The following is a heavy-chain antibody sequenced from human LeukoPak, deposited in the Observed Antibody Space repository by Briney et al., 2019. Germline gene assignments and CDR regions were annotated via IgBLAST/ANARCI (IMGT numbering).Heavy chain of an antibody. CDR2: IYHSGST. CDR3: ARRLQPFDY. V-gene: IGHV4-38-2*01. D-gene: IGHD4-11*01. J-gene: IGHJ4*02. Sequence: KPSETPSPTCAVSCYSLNSGYYRGWVRQPPREGLEWIGSIYHSGSTYYNPSLKSRVTISVDTSKNQFSLKLSSVTAADTAVYYCARRLQPFDYWGQGTLVTVSS. CDR1: CYSLNSGYY.